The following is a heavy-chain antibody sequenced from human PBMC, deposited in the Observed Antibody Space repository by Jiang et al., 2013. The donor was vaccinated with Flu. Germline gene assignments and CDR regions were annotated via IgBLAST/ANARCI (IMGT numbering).Heavy chain of an antibody. Sequence: GPGLVKPSGTLSLTCAVSGGSISSSDWWSWVRQPPGKGLEWIGEISHSGSTSYNPSLKSRVTISIDKSQNHLSLILSSVTAADTAVYYCVAAPGGWQPLLRWGQGNMVTVSS. CDR1: GGSISSSDW. J-gene: IGHJ4*02. V-gene: IGHV4-4*02. CDR2: ISHSGST. CDR3: VAAPGGWQPLLR. D-gene: IGHD6-13*01.